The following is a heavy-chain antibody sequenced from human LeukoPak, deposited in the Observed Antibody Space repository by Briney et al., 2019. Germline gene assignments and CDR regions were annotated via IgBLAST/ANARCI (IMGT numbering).Heavy chain of an antibody. J-gene: IGHJ4*02. Sequence: GGSLRLSCAASGFTFSSHAMSWVRQAPGRGLEWVSAISGSGGSTYYAGCVKGRFANSRDNSKNTLYLQMNNLRAEDTGVYFCAKGSDCSSTSCYVAGGGLFDYWGQGTLVTVSS. V-gene: IGHV3-23*01. CDR2: ISGSGGST. CDR3: AKGSDCSSTSCYVAGGGLFDY. CDR1: GFTFSSHA. D-gene: IGHD2-2*01.